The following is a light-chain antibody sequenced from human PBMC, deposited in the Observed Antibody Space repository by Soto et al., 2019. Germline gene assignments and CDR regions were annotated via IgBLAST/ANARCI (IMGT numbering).Light chain of an antibody. CDR2: DAS. CDR1: QDISNF. Sequence: DIHMTQSPSSLSASVGDRITVTCQASQDISNFLNWYQYKPGEAPKLLIFDASYLATGVPSRFSGGGFGTDFTFPISSLQPEDNATYYCQQHDSLPWTFCQGTKVDFK. J-gene: IGKJ1*01. V-gene: IGKV1-33*01. CDR3: QQHDSLPWT.